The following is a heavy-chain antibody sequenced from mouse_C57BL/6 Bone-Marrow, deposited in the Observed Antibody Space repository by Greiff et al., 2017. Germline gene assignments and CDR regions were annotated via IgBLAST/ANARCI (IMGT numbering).Heavy chain of an antibody. CDR1: GFTFSDYY. Sequence: VQLVESGGGLVQPGGSLKLSCAASGFTFSDYYMYWVRQTPEKRLEWVAYISNGGGSTYYPDTVKGRFTISRDNAKNTLYLQMSRLKSEDTAMYYCARSGTLYAMDYWGQGTSVTVSS. J-gene: IGHJ4*01. D-gene: IGHD4-1*01. CDR3: ARSGTLYAMDY. CDR2: ISNGGGST. V-gene: IGHV5-12*01.